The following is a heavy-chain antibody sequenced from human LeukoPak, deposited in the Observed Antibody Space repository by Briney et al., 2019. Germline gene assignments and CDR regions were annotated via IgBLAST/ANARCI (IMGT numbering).Heavy chain of an antibody. V-gene: IGHV3-9*03. J-gene: IGHJ4*02. CDR1: GFTFDDYA. CDR2: ISWSSGSI. Sequence: GGSLRLSCAASGFTFDDYAMHWVRQAPGKGLEWVSGISWSSGSIGYADSVKGRFTISRDNAKNSLSLQMSSLRVEDMAVYYCARDSRDYDFWSGPPFDYWGQGTLVTVSS. D-gene: IGHD3-3*01. CDR3: ARDSRDYDFWSGPPFDY.